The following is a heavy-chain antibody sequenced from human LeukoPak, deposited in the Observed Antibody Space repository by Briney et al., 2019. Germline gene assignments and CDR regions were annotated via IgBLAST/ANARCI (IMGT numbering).Heavy chain of an antibody. D-gene: IGHD6-19*01. CDR2: FDPEDGET. V-gene: IGHV1-24*01. J-gene: IGHJ4*02. Sequence: ASVKVSCKVSGYTLTELSMHWVRQAPGKGLEWMGGFDPEDGETIYAQKFQGRVTMTEDTSTDTAYMELSSLRSKDTAVYYCATQSLYSSGWKSFDYWGQGTLVTVSS. CDR3: ATQSLYSSGWKSFDY. CDR1: GYTLTELS.